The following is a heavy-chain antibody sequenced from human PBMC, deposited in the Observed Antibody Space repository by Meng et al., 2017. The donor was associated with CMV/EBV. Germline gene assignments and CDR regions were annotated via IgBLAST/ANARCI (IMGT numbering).Heavy chain of an antibody. CDR1: VFYSSSFL. Sequence: GGGVGPAGGSLRRGCSACVFYSSSFLTHWCRQGRGKVLVGGSGINSDGSSTSYTICVKGRFTISRDNAKNTPYLKMNSLIADLTAVYYCARYRLMGWFDPWGQGTLVTVSS. CDR3: ARYRLMGWFDP. V-gene: IGHV3-74*01. CDR2: INSDGSST. D-gene: IGHD3-16*01. J-gene: IGHJ5*02.